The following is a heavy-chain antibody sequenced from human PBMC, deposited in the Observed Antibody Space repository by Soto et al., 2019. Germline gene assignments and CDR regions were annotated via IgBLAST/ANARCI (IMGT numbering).Heavy chain of an antibody. Sequence: GESLKISCKGSGYSFTIYCISWVLQMPGKGLEWMGRIDPSDSYTNYSPSFQGHVTISADKSISTAYLQWSSLKASDTAMYYCASPATYSSGWYDYYGMDVWGQGTTVTVSS. CDR2: IDPSDSYT. V-gene: IGHV5-10-1*01. D-gene: IGHD6-19*01. J-gene: IGHJ6*02. CDR3: ASPATYSSGWYDYYGMDV. CDR1: GYSFTIYC.